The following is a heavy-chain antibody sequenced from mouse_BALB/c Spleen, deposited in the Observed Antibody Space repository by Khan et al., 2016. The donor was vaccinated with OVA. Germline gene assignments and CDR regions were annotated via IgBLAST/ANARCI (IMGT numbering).Heavy chain of an antibody. CDR1: GYTFTNYG. J-gene: IGHJ4*01. CDR3: ARPPYFSYVMVY. Sequence: QIQLVQSGPALKKPGETVKLSCTASGYTFTNYGMTWVKQAPGKGLKWMGWINTYTGEPTYADDFKGRFAFSLDTSASTANLQINNLKIEDTATYFCARPPYFSYVMVYWGQGTSVTVSA. V-gene: IGHV9-3-1*01. CDR2: INTYTGEP. D-gene: IGHD2-10*01.